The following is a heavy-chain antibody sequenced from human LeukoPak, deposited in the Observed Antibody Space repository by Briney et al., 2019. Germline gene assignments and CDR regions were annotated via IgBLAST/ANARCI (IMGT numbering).Heavy chain of an antibody. V-gene: IGHV3-23*01. CDR2: ISGSVGST. CDR1: GFTFSSYS. D-gene: IGHD5-12*01. Sequence: GGSLRLSCAASGFTFSSYSMSWVRQAPGKGLEWVSAISGSVGSTYYADSVNGRFTISRDNSKNPLYLQMNSLRAQDTAVYYCAKEFGGYDTIDYWGQGTLVTVSS. J-gene: IGHJ4*02. CDR3: AKEFGGYDTIDY.